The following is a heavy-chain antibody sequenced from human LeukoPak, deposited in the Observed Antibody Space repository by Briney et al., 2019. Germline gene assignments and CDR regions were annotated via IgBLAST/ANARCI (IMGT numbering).Heavy chain of an antibody. V-gene: IGHV4-59*01. CDR1: GGSISSYY. J-gene: IGHJ5*02. Sequence: PSETLSLTCTVSGGSISSYYWSWIRQPPGKGLEWIGYIYYSGSNNYNPSLKSRVTISVDTSKNQFSLKLSSVTAADTAVYYCARESEIDLNWFDPWGQGTLVTVSS. CDR3: ARESEIDLNWFDP. CDR2: IYYSGSN. D-gene: IGHD5-24*01.